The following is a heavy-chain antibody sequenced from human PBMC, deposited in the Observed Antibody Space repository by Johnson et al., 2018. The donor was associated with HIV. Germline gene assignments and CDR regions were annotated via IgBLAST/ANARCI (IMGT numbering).Heavy chain of an antibody. V-gene: IGHV3-30*03. CDR2: ISYDGNNK. CDR3: AREAPGSSGAFDI. J-gene: IGHJ3*02. D-gene: IGHD1-26*01. CDR1: GFTFSSYG. Sequence: QVQLVESGGGVVQPGRSLRLSCAASGFTFSSYGMHWVRQAPGKWLEWVAVISYDGNNKYYADSVKGRFTISRDNSKNTLYLQMTSLRAEDTAVYYCAREAPGSSGAFDIWGQGTIVTVSS.